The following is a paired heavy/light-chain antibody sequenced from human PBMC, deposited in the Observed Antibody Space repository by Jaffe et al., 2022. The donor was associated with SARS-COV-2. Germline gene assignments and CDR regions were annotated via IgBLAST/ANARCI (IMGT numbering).Light chain of an antibody. CDR2: KAS. J-gene: IGKJ1*01. Sequence: DIQMTQSPSTLSSSVGDRVTITCRAGQSISSWLAWYQLKPGKAPKLLIYKASSLESGVPSRFSGSGSGTEFTLTISSLQPDDSATYYCQQYNSYPRTFGQGTKVEIK. V-gene: IGKV1-5*03. CDR1: QSISSW. CDR3: QQYNSYPRT.
Heavy chain of an antibody. CDR2: IYYSGST. Sequence: QVQLQESGPGLVKPSETLSLTCTVSGGSISNYYWSWIRQPPGKGLDWIGYIYYSGSTNYNPSLKSRVTISVDTSKNQLSLKLSSVTAADTAVYYCARVRRGTGAFDYWGQGTLVTVSS. V-gene: IGHV4-59*01. CDR3: ARVRRGTGAFDY. D-gene: IGHD2-8*02. J-gene: IGHJ4*02. CDR1: GGSISNYY.